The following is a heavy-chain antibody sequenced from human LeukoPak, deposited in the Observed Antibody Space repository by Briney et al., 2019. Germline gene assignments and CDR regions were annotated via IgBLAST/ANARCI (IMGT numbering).Heavy chain of an antibody. J-gene: IGHJ4*02. V-gene: IGHV3-48*01. CDR1: GFTFSNYN. CDR3: ARDRGGTDDFWSGYYTGYFDY. D-gene: IGHD3-3*01. CDR2: ISSSSRTI. Sequence: GGSLRLSCAASGFTFSNYNMNWVRQAPGKGLEWVSYISSSSRTIYYADSVKGRFTISRDNAKNSLYLQMNSLRAEDTAVLYCARDRGGTDDFWSGYYTGYFDYWGQGTLVTVSS.